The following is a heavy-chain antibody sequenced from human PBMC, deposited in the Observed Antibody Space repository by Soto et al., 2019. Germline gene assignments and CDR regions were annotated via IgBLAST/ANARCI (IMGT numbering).Heavy chain of an antibody. CDR2: VSAYNGNT. CDR1: GYTFTSYG. D-gene: IGHD6-13*01. J-gene: IGHJ4*02. Sequence: ASVKVSCKASGYTFTSYGTSWVRQAPGQGLEWMGWVSAYNGNTNYAQKLQGRVTMTTDTSTSTAYMELRSLRSDDTAVYYCARDLAAAGQPENLNYWGQGTLVTVSS. V-gene: IGHV1-18*01. CDR3: ARDLAAAGQPENLNY.